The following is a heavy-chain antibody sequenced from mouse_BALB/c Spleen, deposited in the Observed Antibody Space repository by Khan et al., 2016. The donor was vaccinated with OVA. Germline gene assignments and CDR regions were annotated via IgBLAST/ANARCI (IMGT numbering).Heavy chain of an antibody. CDR1: GFSLTSYG. Sequence: VKLLESGPGLVAPSQSLSITCTVSGFSLTSYGLHWVRQPPGKGLEWLGVIWAGASTNYNSALMSRLSISKDNSKSQVFLKMNSLQTDDTAMYYCARDPQFITTVVYAMDYWGQGTSVTVSS. D-gene: IGHD1-2*01. J-gene: IGHJ4*01. V-gene: IGHV2-9*02. CDR2: IWAGAST. CDR3: ARDPQFITTVVYAMDY.